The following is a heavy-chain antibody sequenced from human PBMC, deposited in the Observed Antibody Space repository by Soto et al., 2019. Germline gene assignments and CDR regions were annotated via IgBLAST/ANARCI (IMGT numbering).Heavy chain of an antibody. J-gene: IGHJ4*02. D-gene: IGHD3-10*01. V-gene: IGHV3-30-3*01. CDR1: GFTFSSYA. Sequence: QVQLVESGGGVVQPGRSLRLSCAASGFTFSSYAMYWVRQAPGKGLEWVAVISYDGSNKYYADSVKGRFTISRDNSKNTLYLQMNSLRAEDTAVYYCARDSLGEWGNLDYWGQGTLVTVSS. CDR3: ARDSLGEWGNLDY. CDR2: ISYDGSNK.